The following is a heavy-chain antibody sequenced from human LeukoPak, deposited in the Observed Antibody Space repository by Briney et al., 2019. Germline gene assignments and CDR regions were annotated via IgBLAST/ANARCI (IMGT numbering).Heavy chain of an antibody. CDR2: INPNSGGT. D-gene: IGHD3-16*01. J-gene: IGHJ4*02. V-gene: IGHV1-2*06. CDR1: GYTFTGYY. Sequence: ASVKVSCKASGYTFTGYYMHWVRQAPGQGLEWMGRINPNSGGTNYAQKFQGRVTMTRDTSISTAYMELSRLRSDDTAVYYCARETPMITFGGVFDYWGQGTLVTVSS. CDR3: ARETPMITFGGVFDY.